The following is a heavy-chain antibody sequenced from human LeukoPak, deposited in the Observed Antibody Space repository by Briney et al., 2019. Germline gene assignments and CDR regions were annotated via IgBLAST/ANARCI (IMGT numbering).Heavy chain of an antibody. CDR1: GDTFSNYA. D-gene: IGHD5/OR15-5a*01. CDR2: IIPLFGTT. CDR3: ARDGAFVYHYSSGLGL. J-gene: IGHJ4*02. Sequence: ASVKVSCKASGDTFSNYAINWVRQAPGQGLEWMGRIIPLFGTTNYAPTFQGRVTITADTSTSTAYMDLNSLKSGDTATYYCARDGAFVYHYSSGLGLWGPGALVTVSS. V-gene: IGHV1-69*06.